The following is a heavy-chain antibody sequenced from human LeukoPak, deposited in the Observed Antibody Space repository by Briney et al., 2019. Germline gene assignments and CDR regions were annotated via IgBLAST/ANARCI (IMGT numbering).Heavy chain of an antibody. J-gene: IGHJ4*02. CDR3: ARDHREVAGLFDY. Sequence: GGSLRLSCAASGFTFSSYSMNWVRQAPGRGLEWVSSISSSSSYIYYADSVKGRFTISRDNAKDSLYLQMNSLRAEDTAVYYCARDHREVAGLFDYWGQGTLVTVSS. D-gene: IGHD6-19*01. CDR2: ISSSSSYI. V-gene: IGHV3-21*01. CDR1: GFTFSSYS.